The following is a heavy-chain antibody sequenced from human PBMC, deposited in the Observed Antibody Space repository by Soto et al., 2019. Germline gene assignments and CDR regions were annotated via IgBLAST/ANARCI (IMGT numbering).Heavy chain of an antibody. CDR3: ARLVYDTRLNYMYFDF. CDR1: GFNFSIYA. CDR2: IFHDGTA. D-gene: IGHD3-10*01. Sequence: GSLRLSCAASGFNFSIYAMTWVRQAPGKGLEYIGEIFHDGTANYYPSFERRVAMSVDTSRNQFSLKLTSVTAADTAVYFCARLVYDTRLNYMYFDFWGPGTLVTVSS. V-gene: IGHV4-34*12. J-gene: IGHJ4*02.